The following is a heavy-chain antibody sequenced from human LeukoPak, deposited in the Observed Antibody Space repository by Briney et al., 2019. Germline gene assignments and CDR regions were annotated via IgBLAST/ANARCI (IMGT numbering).Heavy chain of an antibody. CDR3: ARRRHTIVVGATSYSHS. Sequence: PSETLSLTCAGYGVSFSCYYLSWIRQPPGKGLEWICEINQSGSTNYNPSPTTPVTIPVAPSKNQFSLKLRSAPAADMALYYCARRRHTIVVGATSYSHSWGPGNLVTVSS. CDR2: INQSGST. V-gene: IGHV4-34*01. J-gene: IGHJ4*02. D-gene: IGHD1-26*01. CDR1: GVSFSCYY.